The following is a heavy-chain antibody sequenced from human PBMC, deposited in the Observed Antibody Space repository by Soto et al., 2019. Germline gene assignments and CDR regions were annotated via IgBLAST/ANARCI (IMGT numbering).Heavy chain of an antibody. CDR2: INAGNGNT. CDR3: ARDAYCGGDCYDAFDI. Sequence: ASVKVSCKASGYTFTIYAMHWVRQAPGQRLEWMGWINAGNGNTKYSQKFQGRVTITRDTSASTAYMELSSLRSEDTAVYYCARDAYCGGDCYDAFDIWGQGTMVTVSS. J-gene: IGHJ3*02. V-gene: IGHV1-3*01. CDR1: GYTFTIYA. D-gene: IGHD2-21*01.